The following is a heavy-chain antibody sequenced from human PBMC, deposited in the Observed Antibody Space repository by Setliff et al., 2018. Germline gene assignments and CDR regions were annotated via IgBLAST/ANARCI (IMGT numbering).Heavy chain of an antibody. D-gene: IGHD3-22*01. CDR3: ARQPEGGYYDSSGYYGMAPYYFDY. CDR2: INQSGST. V-gene: IGHV4-34*01. J-gene: IGHJ4*02. CDR1: GGSLSDYY. Sequence: PSETLSLTCGGYGGSLSDYYWSWIRQPPGKGLEWIREINQSGSTTYNPSLKGRVTISMDTSKNQFSLKLTSVTAADTAVYYCARQPEGGYYDSSGYYGMAPYYFDYWGQGTLVTVSS.